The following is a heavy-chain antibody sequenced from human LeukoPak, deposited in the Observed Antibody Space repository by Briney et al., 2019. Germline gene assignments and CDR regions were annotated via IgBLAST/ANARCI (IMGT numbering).Heavy chain of an antibody. CDR3: AREDIVVVPAAVNWFDP. CDR2: INPNSGGT. J-gene: IGHJ5*02. Sequence: GASVKVSCKASGYTFTGYYMHWVRQAPGQGLEWMGWINPNSGGTNYAQKFQGRVTMTRDTSTSTAYMELSRLRSDDTAVYYCAREDIVVVPAAVNWFDPWGQGTLVTVSS. D-gene: IGHD2-2*01. V-gene: IGHV1-2*02. CDR1: GYTFTGYY.